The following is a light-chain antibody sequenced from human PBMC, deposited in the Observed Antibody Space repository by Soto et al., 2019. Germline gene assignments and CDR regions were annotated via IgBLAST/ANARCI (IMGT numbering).Light chain of an antibody. CDR3: SAYAGSSTWV. CDR2: SNN. Sequence: QSVLTQPPSASGTPGQRVTISCSGSSSNIGSNYVYWYQQLPGTAPKLLIFSNNQRPSGVPDRFSGSKSGNTASLTISGLQAEDEADYYCSAYAGSSTWVFGGGTKLTVL. J-gene: IGLJ3*02. V-gene: IGLV1-47*02. CDR1: SSNIGSNY.